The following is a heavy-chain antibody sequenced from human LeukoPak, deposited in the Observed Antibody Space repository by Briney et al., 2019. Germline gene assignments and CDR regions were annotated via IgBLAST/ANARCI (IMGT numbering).Heavy chain of an antibody. D-gene: IGHD3-3*01. Sequence: ASVKVSCKASGGTFSSYAISWVRQAPGQGLEWMGRIIPILGIANYAQKFQGRVTITADKSTSTAYMELSSLRSEDTAVYYCASQVTIFGVVKWGHLDYWGQGTLVTVSS. J-gene: IGHJ4*02. V-gene: IGHV1-69*04. CDR2: IIPILGIA. CDR1: GGTFSSYA. CDR3: ASQVTIFGVVKWGHLDY.